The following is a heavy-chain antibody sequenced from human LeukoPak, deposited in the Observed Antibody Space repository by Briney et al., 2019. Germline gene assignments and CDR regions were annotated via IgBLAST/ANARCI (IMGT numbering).Heavy chain of an antibody. CDR3: ARGDEYGSGSHY. D-gene: IGHD3-10*01. Sequence: PGGSLRLSCAASGFTFSSYSMNWVRQAPGKGLEWVSSISSSSSCIYYADSVKGRFTISRDNAKNSLYLQMNSLRAEDTAVYYCARGDEYGSGSHYWGQGTLVTASS. CDR2: ISSSSSCI. V-gene: IGHV3-21*01. J-gene: IGHJ4*02. CDR1: GFTFSSYS.